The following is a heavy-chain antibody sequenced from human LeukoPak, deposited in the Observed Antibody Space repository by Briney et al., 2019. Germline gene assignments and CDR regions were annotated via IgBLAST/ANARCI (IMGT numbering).Heavy chain of an antibody. J-gene: IGHJ4*02. CDR1: GGSISTYY. D-gene: IGHD4-17*01. CDR2: IYYRGST. CDR3: ARVDYTVSPPYYFDY. Sequence: PSETLSLTCTVSGGSISTYYWSWIRQPPGKRLEWIGYIYYRGSTNYNPSLKSRVTISVDTSKNQFSLKVTSVTAADTAVYYCARVDYTVSPPYYFDYWGQGTRVTVSS. V-gene: IGHV4-59*01.